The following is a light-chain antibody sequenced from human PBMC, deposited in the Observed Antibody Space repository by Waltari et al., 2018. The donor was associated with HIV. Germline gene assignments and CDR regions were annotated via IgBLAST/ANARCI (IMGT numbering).Light chain of an antibody. J-gene: IGKJ1*01. CDR1: QSISNW. Sequence: DIQLTHSPSFLSASVGDSVTITCRASQSISNWLSWYQQKPGTAPTLLIYASSHLQSDISGRFSGSASGTNFSLTISTLQPEDFAIYYCQQASTLPWTFGQGTKV. CDR3: QQASTLPWT. V-gene: IGKV1-12*01. CDR2: ASS.